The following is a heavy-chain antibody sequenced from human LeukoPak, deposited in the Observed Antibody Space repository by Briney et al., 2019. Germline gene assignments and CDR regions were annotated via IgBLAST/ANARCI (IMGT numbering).Heavy chain of an antibody. CDR2: IYHGDSDT. D-gene: IGHD3-10*01. CDR3: ARRDGSGSPHFDY. V-gene: IGHV5-51*01. Sequence: GESLKISCKGSGYMFSSYWIGWVRQTPGKGLEWMGIIYHGDSDTRYSPSFQGLVTISADKSISTAYLQWSSLKASDTAMYFCARRDGSGSPHFDYWGQGTLVTVSS. J-gene: IGHJ4*02. CDR1: GYMFSSYW.